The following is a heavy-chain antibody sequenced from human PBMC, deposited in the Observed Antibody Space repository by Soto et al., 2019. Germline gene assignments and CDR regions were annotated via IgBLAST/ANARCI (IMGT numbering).Heavy chain of an antibody. J-gene: IGHJ6*02. D-gene: IGHD2-15*01. CDR3: ARGIKNYYGMDV. CDR1: GFTFTSYW. V-gene: IGHV3-74*01. Sequence: QAGGSLRLSCAASGFTFTSYWMHWVRQAPGKGLVWVSRLNSDGSITNYADSVKGRFTISRDNAKNTLFLQMNSLRAEDTAVYYCARGIKNYYGMDVWGQGTTVTVSS. CDR2: LNSDGSIT.